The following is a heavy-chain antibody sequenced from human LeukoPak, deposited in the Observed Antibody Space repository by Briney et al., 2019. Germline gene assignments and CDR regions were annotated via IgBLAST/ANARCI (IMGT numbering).Heavy chain of an antibody. CDR1: GGSFSGYY. Sequence: KPSETLSLTCAVYGGSFSGYYWSWIRQPPGKGLEWIGEINHSGSTNYNPSLKSRVTISVDTSKNQFSLKLSSVTAADTAVYYRARAQPTASRLANLRYWGQGTLVTVSS. V-gene: IGHV4-34*01. CDR3: ARAQPTASRLANLRY. J-gene: IGHJ4*02. D-gene: IGHD2-2*01. CDR2: INHSGST.